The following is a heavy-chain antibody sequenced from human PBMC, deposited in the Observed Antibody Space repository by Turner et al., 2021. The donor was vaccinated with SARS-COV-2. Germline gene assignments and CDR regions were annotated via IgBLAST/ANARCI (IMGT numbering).Heavy chain of an antibody. J-gene: IGHJ4*02. D-gene: IGHD5-12*01. CDR3: ARDPGYSGYDYWQNTEFFDY. V-gene: IGHV3-21*01. Sequence: EVQLVESGGGLVKPGGALRLSCAASGLTFSSYSMNWVGQAPGKGMGWVSSIISSSSYIYYTESVKGRFTISRDNAKNSLYLQMNSLRAEDTAVYYCARDPGYSGYDYWQNTEFFDYWGQGTLVTVSS. CDR2: IISSSSYI. CDR1: GLTFSSYS.